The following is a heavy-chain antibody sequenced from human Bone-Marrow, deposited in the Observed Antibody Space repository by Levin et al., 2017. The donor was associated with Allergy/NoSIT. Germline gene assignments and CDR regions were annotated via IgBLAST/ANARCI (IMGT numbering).Heavy chain of an antibody. V-gene: IGHV3-7*02. CDR3: ARNGAWSFEF. Sequence: GESLKISCASSGFTFSGYWMAWVRQAPGKGLEWVANINRDGGDGYYVDSVKGRFTISRDNARNSLDLQMNSLRVEDTAVYCCARNGAWSFEFWGQGTLVTVSS. D-gene: IGHD2-8*01. CDR2: INRDGGDG. CDR1: GFTFSGYW. J-gene: IGHJ4*02.